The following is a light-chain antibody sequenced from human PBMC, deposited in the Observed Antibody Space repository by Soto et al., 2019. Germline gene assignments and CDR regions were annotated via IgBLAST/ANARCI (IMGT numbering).Light chain of an antibody. Sequence: DIVMTQSPLSLPVTPGEPASISCRSSQSLLHSNGYNYLDWYLQKPGQSPQLLIYLGSYRASGVPDRFSGSGSGTDFTLKISRVEAEDVGVYYCMQAIQTRTFGQGTKVDIK. V-gene: IGKV2-28*01. CDR2: LGS. CDR3: MQAIQTRT. CDR1: QSLLHSNGYNY. J-gene: IGKJ1*01.